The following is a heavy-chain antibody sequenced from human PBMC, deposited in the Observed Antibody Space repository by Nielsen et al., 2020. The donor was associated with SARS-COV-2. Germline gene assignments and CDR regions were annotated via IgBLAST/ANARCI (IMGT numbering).Heavy chain of an antibody. V-gene: IGHV3-23*01. CDR2: ISGSGGST. D-gene: IGHD1-7*01. J-gene: IGHJ3*02. CDR3: AGNWNYVGGAFDI. Sequence: GGSLRLSCAASGFTFSSYAMSWVRQAPGKGLEWVSAISGSGGSTYYADSVKGRFTISRDNSKNTLYLQMNSLRAEDTAVYYCAGNWNYVGGAFDIWGQGTMVTVSS. CDR1: GFTFSSYA.